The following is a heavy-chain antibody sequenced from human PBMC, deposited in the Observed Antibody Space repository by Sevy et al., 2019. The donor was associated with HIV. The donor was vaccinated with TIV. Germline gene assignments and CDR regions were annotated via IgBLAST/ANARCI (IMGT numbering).Heavy chain of an antibody. Sequence: GGSLTLSCAASGFTFSSYAMSWVRQAPGKGLEWVSAISGRGGSTYYADSVKGRFTISIDNSKNTLYMQMNSLSAEDTAVYYCANYCTNGLCYYYYYYGMDVWGQGTMVTVSS. J-gene: IGHJ6*02. CDR2: ISGRGGST. V-gene: IGHV3-23*01. D-gene: IGHD2-8*01. CDR3: ANYCTNGLCYYYYYYGMDV. CDR1: GFTFSSYA.